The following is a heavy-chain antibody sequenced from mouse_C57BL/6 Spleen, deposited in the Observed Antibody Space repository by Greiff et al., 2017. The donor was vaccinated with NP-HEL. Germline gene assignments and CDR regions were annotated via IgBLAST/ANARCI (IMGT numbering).Heavy chain of an antibody. CDR2: IDPSDSET. CDR1: GYTFTSYW. V-gene: IGHV1-52*01. CDR3: ARCYGSPYWYFDV. J-gene: IGHJ1*03. Sequence: VQLQQPGAELVRPGSSVKLSCKASGYTFTSYWMHWVKQRPIQGLEWIGNIDPSDSETHYNQKFKDKATLTVDKSSSTAYMQLSSLTSEDSAIYYCARCYGSPYWYFDVWGTGTTVTVSS. D-gene: IGHD1-1*01.